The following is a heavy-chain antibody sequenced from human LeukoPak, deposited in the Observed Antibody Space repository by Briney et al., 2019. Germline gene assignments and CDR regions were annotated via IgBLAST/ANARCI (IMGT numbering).Heavy chain of an antibody. CDR1: GFSSSSFS. CDR3: AREVQLERLAFGKEGSAFDY. Sequence: GGSLRLSCAASGFSSSSFSMNWVRQAPGKGLEWVSSISTISTYIKYADSVKGRFTISRDNALNSLYLQMNSLRAEDTAVYYCAREVQLERLAFGKEGSAFDYWGQGTLVTVSS. D-gene: IGHD1-1*01. J-gene: IGHJ4*02. V-gene: IGHV3-21*01. CDR2: ISTISTYI.